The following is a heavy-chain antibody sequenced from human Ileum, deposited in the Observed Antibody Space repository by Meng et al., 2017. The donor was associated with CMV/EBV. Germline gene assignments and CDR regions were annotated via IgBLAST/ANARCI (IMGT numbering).Heavy chain of an antibody. Sequence: QVPLPESGPGLANPSAARSLTCVCAGAFANHFYWSWIRQPAGKGLQWVGRISTSGSDNYNPSLKSRVTMSVDTSKKQFSLKLSSVTAADTAVYYCARSGLRGIYVDYWGQGTLVTVSS. D-gene: IGHD4-17*01. CDR2: ISTSGSD. V-gene: IGHV4-4*07. CDR1: GAFANHFY. CDR3: ARSGLRGIYVDY. J-gene: IGHJ4*02.